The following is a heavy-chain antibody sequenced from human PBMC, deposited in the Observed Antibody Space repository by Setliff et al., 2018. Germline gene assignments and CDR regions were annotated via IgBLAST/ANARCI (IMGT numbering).Heavy chain of an antibody. Sequence: LSLTCTVSGASISSGTYYWAWIRQPPGKGLEWIGRIHYRGTTYSNASLASRPTISVDTAKNQFSLKLTSVTAADTAVYYCARASSGWYSAYYYYMDVWGKGTTVTVSS. CDR1: GASISSGTYY. J-gene: IGHJ6*03. D-gene: IGHD6-19*01. V-gene: IGHV4-39*01. CDR2: IHYRGTT. CDR3: ARASSGWYSAYYYYMDV.